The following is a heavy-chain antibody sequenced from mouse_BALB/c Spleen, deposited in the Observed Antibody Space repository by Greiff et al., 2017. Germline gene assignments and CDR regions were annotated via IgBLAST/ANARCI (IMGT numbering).Heavy chain of an antibody. Sequence: VQLQQSGAELMKPGASVKISCKATGYTFSSYWIEWVKQRPGHGLEWIGEILPGSGSTNYNEKFKGKATFTADTSSNTAYMQLSSLTSEDSAVYYCAGGVVAGGYAMDYWGQGTSVTVSS. D-gene: IGHD1-1*01. CDR2: ILPGSGST. J-gene: IGHJ4*01. CDR3: AGGVVAGGYAMDY. CDR1: GYTFSSYW. V-gene: IGHV1-9*01.